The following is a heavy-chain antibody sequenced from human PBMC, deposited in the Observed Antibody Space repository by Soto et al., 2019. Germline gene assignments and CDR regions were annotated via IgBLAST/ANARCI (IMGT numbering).Heavy chain of an antibody. CDR2: ISAYSGVT. V-gene: IGHV1-18*01. CDR1: GYTFSSYG. Sequence: ASVKVSCKSSGYTFSSYGVSWVRQAPGQGLEWLGWISAYSGVTNFAQKFQGRVTLTTDTPTSTVYMEMRSLTSDDTAVYYCARDQEYLSDATAVPESASFDYWGQGTLVTVSS. J-gene: IGHJ4*02. CDR3: ARDQEYLSDATAVPESASFDY. D-gene: IGHD1-1*01.